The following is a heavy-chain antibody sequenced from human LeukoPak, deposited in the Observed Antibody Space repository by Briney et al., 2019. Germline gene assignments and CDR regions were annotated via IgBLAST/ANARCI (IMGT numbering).Heavy chain of an antibody. V-gene: IGHV4-61*09. CDR3: GRGKYCGDTRCHGYYYMDV. CDR2: IYSGGST. Sequence: PSETLSLTCTDPGGSISSGNYYWTWIRQPAGQGLEWIGHIYSGGSTNFHPSLKSRVTISVDTSKTQLFLKLTSVTAADTAVYYCGRGKYCGDTRCHGYYYMDVWGKGTTVTVSS. D-gene: IGHD2-2*01. CDR1: GGSISSGNYY. J-gene: IGHJ6*03.